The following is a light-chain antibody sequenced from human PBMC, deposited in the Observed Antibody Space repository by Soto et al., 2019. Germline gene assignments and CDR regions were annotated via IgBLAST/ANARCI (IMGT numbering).Light chain of an antibody. CDR3: SSYTGSIVV. J-gene: IGLJ2*01. V-gene: IGLV2-8*01. CDR2: EVS. CDR1: SSDVGGYEF. Sequence: QSALTQPPSASGSPGQSVTISCTGTSSDVGGYEFVSWYQHHPGKAPKLLIYEVSKRPSGVPARFSGSKSGNTASLTVSGLQAEDEAGYYCSSYTGSIVVFGGGTKVTVL.